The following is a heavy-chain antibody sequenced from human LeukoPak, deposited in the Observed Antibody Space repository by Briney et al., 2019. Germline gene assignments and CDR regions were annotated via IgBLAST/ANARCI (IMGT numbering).Heavy chain of an antibody. CDR2: IYYTGNT. CDR3: ARGGYGDYRSGWFDP. J-gene: IGHJ5*02. Sequence: PSETLSLTCTVSGGSISSYCWSWIRQPPGTGREWIGYIYYTGNTNYNPSLKSRVPISVDTSKNQVSLKLSSVPAADTAVDYCARGGYGDYRSGWFDPWGQGTLVTVSS. CDR1: GGSISSYC. V-gene: IGHV4-59*01. D-gene: IGHD4-17*01.